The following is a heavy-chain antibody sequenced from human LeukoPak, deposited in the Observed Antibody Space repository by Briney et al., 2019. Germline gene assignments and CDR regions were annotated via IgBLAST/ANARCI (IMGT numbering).Heavy chain of an antibody. J-gene: IGHJ4*02. D-gene: IGHD3-10*01. CDR2: IYYSGST. V-gene: IGHV4-30-4*08. Sequence: PSETLSLTCTVSGGSISSGDYYWSWIRQPPGKGLEWIGYIYYSGSTYYNPSLKSRVTISVDTSKNQFSLKLSSVTAADTAVYYCAGGNTPDYYGSGSIDYWGQGTLVTVSS. CDR3: AGGNTPDYYGSGSIDY. CDR1: GGSISSGDYY.